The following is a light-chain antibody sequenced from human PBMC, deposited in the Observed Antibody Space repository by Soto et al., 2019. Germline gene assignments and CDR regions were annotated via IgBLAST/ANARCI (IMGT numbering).Light chain of an antibody. J-gene: IGKJ1*01. CDR2: KAS. Sequence: IQMTPSPSTLSGSVGFRVTITCRASQTISSWLAWYQQKPGKAPKLLIYKASTLKSGVPSRFSGSGSGTEFTLTISSLQPDDFATDFSQHDNGYTEAFGQGTKVDIK. V-gene: IGKV1-5*03. CDR1: QTISSW. CDR3: QHDNGYTEA.